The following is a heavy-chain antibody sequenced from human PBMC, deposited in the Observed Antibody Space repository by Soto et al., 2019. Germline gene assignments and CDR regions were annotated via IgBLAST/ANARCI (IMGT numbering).Heavy chain of an antibody. V-gene: IGHV4-59*01. J-gene: IGHJ3*01. Sequence: SETLSLTCTVSGDSIISYYWSWIRQPPGMGLEWIGYIYDSGSTNYNPSLKSRVSISVDTSKNQFSLKLSSVTAADTAVYYCASTPGLSAFDFWGQGTMVTVS. CDR1: GDSIISYY. D-gene: IGHD3-16*01. CDR2: IYDSGST. CDR3: ASTPGLSAFDF.